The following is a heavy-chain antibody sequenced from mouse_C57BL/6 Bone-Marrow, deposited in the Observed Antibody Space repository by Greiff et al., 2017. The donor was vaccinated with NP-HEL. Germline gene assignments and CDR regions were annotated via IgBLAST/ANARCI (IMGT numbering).Heavy chain of an antibody. J-gene: IGHJ2*01. CDR3: ARRGHYYGSSSFDY. V-gene: IGHV1-26*01. CDR2: INPNNGGT. Sequence: EVQLQQSGPELVKPGASVKISCKASGYTFTDYYMNWVKQSHGKSLEWIGDINPNNGGTSYNQKFKGKATLTVDKSSSTAYMELRSLTSEDSAVYYCARRGHYYGSSSFDYWGQGTTLTVSS. CDR1: GYTFTDYY. D-gene: IGHD1-1*01.